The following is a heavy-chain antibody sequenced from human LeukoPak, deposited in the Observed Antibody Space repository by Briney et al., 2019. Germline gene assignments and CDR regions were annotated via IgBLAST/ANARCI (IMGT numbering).Heavy chain of an antibody. CDR1: GGTFSSYA. J-gene: IGHJ4*02. CDR2: IIPILGIA. D-gene: IGHD3-22*01. V-gene: IGHV1-69*04. CDR3: ARVGYYHDSSYDY. Sequence: GSSVKVSCKASGGTFSSYAISWVRQAPGQGLEWMGRIIPILGIANYAQKFQGRVTITADKSTSTAYMELSSLRSEDTAVYYCARVGYYHDSSYDYWGQGTLVTVSS.